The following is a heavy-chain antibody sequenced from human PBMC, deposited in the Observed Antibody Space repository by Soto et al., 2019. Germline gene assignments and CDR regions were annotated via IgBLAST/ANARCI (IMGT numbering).Heavy chain of an antibody. CDR1: GFTFSIYA. J-gene: IGHJ6*02. V-gene: IGHV3-64D*08. CDR3: ARDRGNWNSPPYYYYYGMDV. CDR2: ISSNGGST. Sequence: PGGSLRLSCSASGFTFSIYAMHWFRQAPGKGLEYVSAISSNGGSTYYADSVKGRFTISRDNSKNTLYLQMSSLRAEDTAVYYCARDRGNWNSPPYYYYYGMDVWGQGTTVTVSS. D-gene: IGHD1-7*01.